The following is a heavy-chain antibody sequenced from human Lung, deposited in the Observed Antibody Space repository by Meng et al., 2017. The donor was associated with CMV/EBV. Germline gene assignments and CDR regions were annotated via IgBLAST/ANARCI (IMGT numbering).Heavy chain of an antibody. CDR1: RYTFSSYT. D-gene: IGHD2/OR15-2a*01. V-gene: IGHV7-4-1*02. CDR2: ISTNTGTP. Sequence: VHLVQSGSELKKPGASVKVSCKASRYTFSSYTITWVRQAHGRGLVWMGWISTNTGTPTYTQGFTGRFVFSWDTSVSTAYLQISSLKAEDTAVYYCARGGNFDPWGQGTLVTVSS. J-gene: IGHJ5*02. CDR3: ARGGNFDP.